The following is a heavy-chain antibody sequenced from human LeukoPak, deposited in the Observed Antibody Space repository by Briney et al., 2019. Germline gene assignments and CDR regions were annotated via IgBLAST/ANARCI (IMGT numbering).Heavy chain of an antibody. CDR1: GFTFSSSS. V-gene: IGHV3-53*01. J-gene: IGHJ4*02. Sequence: GGSLRLSCEASGFTFSSSSMNWVRQAPGKGLEWVSVIYSGGSTYYADSVKGRFTISRDNSKNTLYLQMNSLRAEDTAVYYCARRDSSGWYYLDYWGQGTLVTVSS. CDR2: IYSGGST. D-gene: IGHD6-19*01. CDR3: ARRDSSGWYYLDY.